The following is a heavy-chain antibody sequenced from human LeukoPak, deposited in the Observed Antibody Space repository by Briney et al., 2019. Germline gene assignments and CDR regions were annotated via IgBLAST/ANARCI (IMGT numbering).Heavy chain of an antibody. J-gene: IGHJ6*02. V-gene: IGHV3-30-3*01. Sequence: GGSLRLSCAASGFTFSSYAMSWVRQAPGKGLEWVAVISYDGSNKYYADSVKGRFTISRDISMNTLYLQMNNLRPEDTAVYYCAKGSPLDLGAGQSYYYGLGVWGQGTTVTVSS. CDR2: ISYDGSNK. CDR3: AKGSPLDLGAGQSYYYGLGV. D-gene: IGHD3-10*01. CDR1: GFTFSSYA.